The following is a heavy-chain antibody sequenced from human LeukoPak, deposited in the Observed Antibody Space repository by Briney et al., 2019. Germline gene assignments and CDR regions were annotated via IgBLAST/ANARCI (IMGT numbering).Heavy chain of an antibody. J-gene: IGHJ4*02. CDR2: IYHSGST. V-gene: IGHV4-39*07. Sequence: SETLSLTCSVSGASISSSDYYWGWIRQPPGKELEWIGTIYHSGSTYYNTSLKSRVTISVDTSKNQFSLNVNSVIAADTAVYYCARGGYGYPEYFDYWGQGILVTVSS. CDR3: ARGGYGYPEYFDY. CDR1: GASISSSDYY. D-gene: IGHD5-18*01.